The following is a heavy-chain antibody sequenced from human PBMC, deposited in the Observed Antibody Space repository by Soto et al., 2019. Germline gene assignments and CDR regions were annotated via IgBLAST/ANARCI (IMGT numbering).Heavy chain of an antibody. D-gene: IGHD1-26*01. J-gene: IGHJ4*02. CDR3: ARVYSGSYSDS. Sequence: SETLSLTCAVSGGSISSNNLWSWVRQPPGKGLEWIGEIFHSGSTHYSPSLKSRVTISVDKSKNHFSLNLTSVTAADTAVYYCARVYSGSYSDSWGQGTLVTVSS. CDR2: IFHSGST. CDR1: GGSISSNNL. V-gene: IGHV4-4*02.